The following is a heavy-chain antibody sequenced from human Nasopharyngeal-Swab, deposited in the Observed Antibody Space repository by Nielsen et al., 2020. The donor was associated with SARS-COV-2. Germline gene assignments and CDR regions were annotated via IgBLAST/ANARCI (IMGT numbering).Heavy chain of an antibody. CDR2: ISSSSSYI. D-gene: IGHD6-19*01. CDR1: GFTFSSYS. J-gene: IGHJ6*03. Sequence: GESLKISCAASGFTFSSYSMNWVRQAPGKGLEWVSSISSSSSYIYYADSVKGRFTISGDNAKNSLYLQMNSLRAEDTAVYYCARARGEQWLVRSRYMDVWGKGTTVTVSS. CDR3: ARARGEQWLVRSRYMDV. V-gene: IGHV3-21*01.